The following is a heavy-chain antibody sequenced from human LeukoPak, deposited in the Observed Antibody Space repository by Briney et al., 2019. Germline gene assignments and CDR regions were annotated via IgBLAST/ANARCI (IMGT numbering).Heavy chain of an antibody. CDR1: GGSFSGYY. J-gene: IGHJ4*02. CDR3: AAEISSRDY. V-gene: IGHV4-34*01. D-gene: IGHD3-3*02. Sequence: NSSETLSLACAVYGGSFSGYYWSWIRQPPGKGLEWVGEINHSGSTNYNPSLKSRVTISVDTSKNQFSLKLISVHAADPAVSYCAAEISSRDYWGEGALVTVSS. CDR2: INHSGST.